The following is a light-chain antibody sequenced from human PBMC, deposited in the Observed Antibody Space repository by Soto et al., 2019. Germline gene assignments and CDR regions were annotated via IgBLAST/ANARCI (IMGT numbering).Light chain of an antibody. CDR3: QQYYNWPRT. CDR1: ENIYTN. Sequence: EIVMTQSPATLSVSPVERATLSFRASENIYTNLAWYQQKPGQAPRLLFYGASTRATGLPARFSGTGSGTEFTLTINSLQAEDSAVYYCQQYYNWPRTFGQGTRLEIK. J-gene: IGKJ5*01. CDR2: GAS. V-gene: IGKV3-15*01.